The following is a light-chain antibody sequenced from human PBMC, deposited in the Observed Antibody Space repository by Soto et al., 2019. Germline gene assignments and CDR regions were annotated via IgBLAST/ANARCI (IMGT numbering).Light chain of an antibody. Sequence: QSVLIQSPSASASLGASVKLTCTLTSGRISYAIAWHQQQPEKGPRFLMKLNSDGSHTKGDGIPDRFSGSSSGTERYLTISSLQSEDEADYYCQTWGTGIHVVFGGGTKVTVL. CDR1: SGRISYA. V-gene: IGLV4-69*01. CDR3: QTWGTGIHVV. J-gene: IGLJ2*01. CDR2: LNSDGSH.